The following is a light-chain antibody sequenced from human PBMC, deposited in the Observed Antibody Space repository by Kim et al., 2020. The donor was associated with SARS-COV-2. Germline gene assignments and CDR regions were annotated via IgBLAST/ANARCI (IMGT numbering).Light chain of an antibody. V-gene: IGKV3-20*01. CDR2: GAS. CDR1: QSLSSSY. J-gene: IGKJ3*01. Sequence: PGERAPLSCRARQSLSSSYLAWYQQKPGQAPRLLIYGASSRATGIPDRCSGSGSGTDFTLTISRLEPEDFAVYYCQQYGSSLPFTFGPGTKVDIK. CDR3: QQYGSSLPFT.